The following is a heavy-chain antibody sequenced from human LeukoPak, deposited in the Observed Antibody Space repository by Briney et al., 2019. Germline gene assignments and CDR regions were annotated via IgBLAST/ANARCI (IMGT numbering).Heavy chain of an antibody. CDR3: ARGHCSSISCHSGAFEI. J-gene: IGHJ3*02. Sequence: TSETLSLTCAVYGGTFSDYYWSWIRQPPGKGLEWIGEIEHSGSTNYNPSLKSRVTISVDTSKNQFSLKLSSVTAADRAVYYWARGHCSSISCHSGAFEISGQGTMVTVSS. D-gene: IGHD2-2*01. V-gene: IGHV4-34*01. CDR1: GGTFSDYY. CDR2: IEHSGST.